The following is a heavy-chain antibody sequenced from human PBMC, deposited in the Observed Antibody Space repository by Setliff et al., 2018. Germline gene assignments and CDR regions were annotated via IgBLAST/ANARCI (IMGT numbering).Heavy chain of an antibody. Sequence: PGGSLRLSCAASGFTFNTFWMTWVRQAPGKGLEWVANINPGGSEEYYLDSVKGRFTISRDNAKTSLYLLMNSLRADGTAVYFCASATGYWGQGILVTVSS. CDR2: INPGGSEE. CDR1: GFTFNTFW. CDR3: ASATGY. J-gene: IGHJ4*02. V-gene: IGHV3-7*01.